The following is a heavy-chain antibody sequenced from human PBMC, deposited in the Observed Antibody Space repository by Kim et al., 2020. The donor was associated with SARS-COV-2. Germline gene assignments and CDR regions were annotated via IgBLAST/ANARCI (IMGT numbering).Heavy chain of an antibody. V-gene: IGHV3-21*01. J-gene: IGHJ4*02. CDR1: GFTFSSYS. Sequence: GGSLRLSCAASGFTFSSYSMNWVRQAPGKGLEWVSSISSSSSYIYYADSVKGRFTISRDNAKNSLYLQMNSLRAEDTAVYYCARDSIAVAGTFDYWGQGTLVTVSS. CDR3: ARDSIAVAGTFDY. D-gene: IGHD6-19*01. CDR2: ISSSSSYI.